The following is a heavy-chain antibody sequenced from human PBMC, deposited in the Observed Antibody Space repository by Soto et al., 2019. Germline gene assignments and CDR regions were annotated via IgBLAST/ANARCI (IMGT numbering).Heavy chain of an antibody. D-gene: IGHD4-17*01. CDR2: VNPSSGGT. V-gene: IGHV1-2*02. J-gene: IGHJ6*02. CDR1: GYTFTSYD. Sequence: ASVKVSCKASGYTFTSYDINWVRQAPGQGLEWMGWVNPSSGGTNYAQKFQGRVAMTRDTFISTAYMELSRLQSDDTAVYYCAREGSADYGSYGVDVWGQGTTVTVSS. CDR3: AREGSADYGSYGVDV.